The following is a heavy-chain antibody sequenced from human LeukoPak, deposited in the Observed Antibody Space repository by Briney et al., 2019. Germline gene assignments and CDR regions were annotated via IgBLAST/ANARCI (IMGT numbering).Heavy chain of an antibody. J-gene: IGHJ4*02. CDR3: ASYGSGESFDY. CDR2: IYYSGST. Sequence: SETLSLTCTVSGCSISSYYWSWIRQPPGKGLEWIGYIYYSGSTNYNPSLKSRVTISVDTSKNQFYLKLSSVTAADTAVYYCASYGSGESFDYWGQGTLVTVSS. CDR1: GCSISSYY. D-gene: IGHD3-10*01. V-gene: IGHV4-59*01.